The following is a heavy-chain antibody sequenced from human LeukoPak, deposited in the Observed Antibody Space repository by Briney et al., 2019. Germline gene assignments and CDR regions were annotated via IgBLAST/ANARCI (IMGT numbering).Heavy chain of an antibody. CDR3: AKEGLWSSNGLPFDY. D-gene: IGHD6-19*01. CDR2: ISGSGGST. V-gene: IGHV3-23*01. Sequence: GGSLRLSCAASGFTFSSYTMSWVRQAPGKGLEWVSGISGSGGSTNYADSVKGRFTISRDNSKNTLYLQINSLKAEDTAVYYCAKEGLWSSNGLPFDYWGQGTLVTVSS. CDR1: GFTFSSYT. J-gene: IGHJ4*02.